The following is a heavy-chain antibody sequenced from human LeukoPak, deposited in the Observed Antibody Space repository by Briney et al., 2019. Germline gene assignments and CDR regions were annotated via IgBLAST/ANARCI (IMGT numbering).Heavy chain of an antibody. V-gene: IGHV3-23*01. CDR1: GFTFSSYA. CDR3: ARDREIWQPHNWFDP. Sequence: GGSLRLSCAASGFTFSSYAMSCVRQAPGKGLEWVSAISGSGGSTYYADSVKGRFTISRDNAKNSLFLQMTSLRAEDTAVYFCARDREIWQPHNWFDPWGQGTLVTVSS. J-gene: IGHJ5*02. CDR2: ISGSGGST. D-gene: IGHD3-16*01.